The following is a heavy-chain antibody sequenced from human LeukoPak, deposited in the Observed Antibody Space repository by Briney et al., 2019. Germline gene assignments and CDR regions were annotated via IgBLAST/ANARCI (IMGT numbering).Heavy chain of an antibody. V-gene: IGHV3-21*01. CDR1: GFTFSSYS. D-gene: IGHD2-2*01. CDR3: ARDLDPSSLVVVPAAFDY. CDR2: ISSSSSYI. Sequence: GGSLRLSCAASGFTFSSYSMNWVRQAPGEGLEWVSSISSSSSYIYYADSVKGRFTISRDNAKNSLYLQMNSLRAEDTAVYYCARDLDPSSLVVVPAAFDYWGQGTLVTVSS. J-gene: IGHJ4*02.